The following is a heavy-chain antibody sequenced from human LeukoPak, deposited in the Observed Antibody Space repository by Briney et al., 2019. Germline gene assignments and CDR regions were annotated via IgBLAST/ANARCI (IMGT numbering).Heavy chain of an antibody. CDR3: ARRALDVKSSGWYRGLDY. CDR2: ISAYNGNT. D-gene: IGHD6-19*01. Sequence: GASVKVSCKASGYTFTSYGISWVRQAPGQGLEWMGWISAYNGNTNYAQKLQGRVTVTTDTSTSTAYMELRSLRSDDTAVYYCARRALDVKSSGWYRGLDYWGQGTLVTVSS. CDR1: GYTFTSYG. V-gene: IGHV1-18*01. J-gene: IGHJ4*02.